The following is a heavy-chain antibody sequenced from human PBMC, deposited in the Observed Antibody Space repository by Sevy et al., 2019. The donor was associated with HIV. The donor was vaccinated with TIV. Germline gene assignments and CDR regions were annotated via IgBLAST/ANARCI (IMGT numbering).Heavy chain of an antibody. D-gene: IGHD2-2*01. CDR1: GGSFSGYY. V-gene: IGHV4-34*01. CDR3: ARHCSSTSCSHAFDI. Sequence: ETLSLTCAVYGGSFSGYYWSCIRQPPGKGLEWIGEINHSGSTNYNPSLKSRVTISGDTSKNQFSLKLSSVTAADTAVYYCARHCSSTSCSHAFDIWGQGTMVTVSS. CDR2: INHSGST. J-gene: IGHJ3*02.